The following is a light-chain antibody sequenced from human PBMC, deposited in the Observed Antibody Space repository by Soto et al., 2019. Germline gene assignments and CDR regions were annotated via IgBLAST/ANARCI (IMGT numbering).Light chain of an antibody. CDR1: QGISSL. Sequence: DIQMTQSPSSVSASVGDRVTITCRASQGISSLLAWYQQKPGKAPNLLIHTASSLQSGVPSRFSGSGSGTDFPLTISSLQHEDFATYYCQQANSFPLTFGGGTKVEIK. CDR2: TAS. J-gene: IGKJ4*01. CDR3: QQANSFPLT. V-gene: IGKV1-12*01.